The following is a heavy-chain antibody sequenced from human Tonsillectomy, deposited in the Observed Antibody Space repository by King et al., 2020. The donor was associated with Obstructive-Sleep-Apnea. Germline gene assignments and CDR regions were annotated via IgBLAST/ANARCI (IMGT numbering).Heavy chain of an antibody. Sequence: QLVHSGAEVKKPGSSVKVSCKASGGTFSSYAISWVRQAPGQGLEWIGRIIPFLGITNFAHKFQGRVTITADKSTSTAFMELSSLRSEDTAVYYCARYRWGIVYGSVDDYYGMDVWGQGTTVTVSS. CDR2: IIPFLGIT. CDR1: GGTFSSYA. V-gene: IGHV1-69*09. J-gene: IGHJ6*02. D-gene: IGHD3-10*01. CDR3: ARYRWGIVYGSVDDYYGMDV.